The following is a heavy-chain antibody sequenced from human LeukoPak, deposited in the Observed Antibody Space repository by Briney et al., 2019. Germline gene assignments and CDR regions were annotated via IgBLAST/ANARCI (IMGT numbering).Heavy chain of an antibody. V-gene: IGHV3-23*01. D-gene: IGHD5-18*01. CDR1: GFTFSSYA. CDR2: SSGSGRTI. Sequence: GGSLRLSCAASGFTFSSYAMSWVRQAPGKGLQWIAVSSGSGRTIEYEDSVKGRFTISRDNSKNTLSLQMNSLRVEDTAIYYCTKNVMVKRYIDYWGQGTAATVSS. J-gene: IGHJ4*02. CDR3: TKNVMVKRYIDY.